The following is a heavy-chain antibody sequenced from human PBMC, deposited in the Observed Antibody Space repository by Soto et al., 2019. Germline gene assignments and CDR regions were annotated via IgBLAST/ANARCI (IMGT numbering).Heavy chain of an antibody. CDR2: IYSGGST. Sequence: EVQLVESGGGLVQPGGSLRLSCEASGLTVSSNYMSWVRQAPGKGLEWVSVIYSGGSTYYADSVKGRFTISRDNSKNTLYLQMNSLRAEDTAVYYCARFGYSSSWFYWGQGTLVTVSS. J-gene: IGHJ4*02. CDR1: GLTVSSNY. D-gene: IGHD6-13*01. CDR3: ARFGYSSSWFY. V-gene: IGHV3-66*01.